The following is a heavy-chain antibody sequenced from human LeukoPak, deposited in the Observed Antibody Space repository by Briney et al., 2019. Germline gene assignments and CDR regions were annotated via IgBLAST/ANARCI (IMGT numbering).Heavy chain of an antibody. CDR2: IYPGDCDT. J-gene: IGHJ4*02. D-gene: IGHD2-15*01. CDR1: GYIFTSYW. CDR3: ARLPMCSGGSCYLGYFDY. Sequence: GESLKISCKGSGYIFTSYWIGWVRQMPGKGLELMGIIYPGDCDTSYSQSFQGQVTISADKSISTAYLQWSSLKASDTAMYYCARLPMCSGGSCYLGYFDYWGQGTLVTVSS. V-gene: IGHV5-51*01.